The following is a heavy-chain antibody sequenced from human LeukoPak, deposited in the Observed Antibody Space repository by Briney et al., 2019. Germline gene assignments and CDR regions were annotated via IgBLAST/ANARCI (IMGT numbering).Heavy chain of an antibody. Sequence: ASVKVSCKVSGYTLTELSMHWVRQAPGKGREGMGGFDPEDGETIYAQKFQGRVTMTEDTSTDTAYMELSSLRSEDTAVYYCASTTMVATDYFDYWGQGTLVTVSS. D-gene: IGHD5-12*01. CDR3: ASTTMVATDYFDY. CDR2: FDPEDGET. V-gene: IGHV1-24*01. J-gene: IGHJ4*02. CDR1: GYTLTELS.